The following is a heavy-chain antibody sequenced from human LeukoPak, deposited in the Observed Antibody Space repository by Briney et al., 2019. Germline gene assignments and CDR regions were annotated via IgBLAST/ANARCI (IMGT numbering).Heavy chain of an antibody. CDR3: ARVEAYYYGSGSYDY. Sequence: SETLSLTCTVSGYSISSGYYWGWIRQPPGKGLEWIRSIYHSGSTYYNPSPKSRVTISVDTSKNQFSLKLSSVTAADTAVYYCARVEAYYYGSGSYDYWGQGTLVTVSS. CDR2: IYHSGST. J-gene: IGHJ4*02. V-gene: IGHV4-38-2*02. CDR1: GYSISSGYY. D-gene: IGHD3-10*01.